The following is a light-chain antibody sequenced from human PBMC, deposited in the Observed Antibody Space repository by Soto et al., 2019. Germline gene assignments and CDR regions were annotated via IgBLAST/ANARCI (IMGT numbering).Light chain of an antibody. J-gene: IGKJ2*02. Sequence: DIVMTQSPDSLAVSLGERATINCKSRQSVLHSSNKKNFLAWYQQKPGQPPKLLIYWASTRESGVPDRCSGSGSRTHCTLTISSLQAEDVEFYFCHEYYTTPPCNFGHGTQLESK. CDR1: QSVLHSSNKKNF. V-gene: IGKV4-1*01. CDR2: WAS. CDR3: HEYYTTPPCN.